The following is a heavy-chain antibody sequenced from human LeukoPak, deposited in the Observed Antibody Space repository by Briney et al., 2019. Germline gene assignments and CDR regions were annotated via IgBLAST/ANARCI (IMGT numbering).Heavy chain of an antibody. CDR1: GGSISSGSYY. CDR3: ARDGDYYYYYMDV. V-gene: IGHV4-61*02. Sequence: SETLSLTCTVSGGSISSGSYYLSWIRQPAGKGLEWIGRIYTSGSTNYNPSLKSRVTVSVDTSKNQFSLKLSSVTAADTAVYYCARDGDYYYYYMDVWGKGTTVTISS. CDR2: IYTSGST. J-gene: IGHJ6*03.